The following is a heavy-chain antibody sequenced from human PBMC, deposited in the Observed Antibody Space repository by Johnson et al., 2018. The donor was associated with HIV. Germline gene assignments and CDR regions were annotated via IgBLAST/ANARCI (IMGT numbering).Heavy chain of an antibody. Sequence: EVQLVESGGGVVRPGGSLRLSCAASGFTFSSYEMNWVRQAPGKGLEWVSYISSSGSTIYYADSVKGRFTISRDNAKHSLYLQMNSLRAEDTAVYYCAREGSSSRAFDIWGQGTMVIVSS. CDR3: AREGSSSRAFDI. V-gene: IGHV3-48*03. CDR1: GFTFSSYE. J-gene: IGHJ3*02. D-gene: IGHD6-6*01. CDR2: ISSSGSTI.